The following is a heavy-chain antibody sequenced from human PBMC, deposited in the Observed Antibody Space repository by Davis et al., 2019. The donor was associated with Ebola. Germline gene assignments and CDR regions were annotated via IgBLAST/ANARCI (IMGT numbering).Heavy chain of an antibody. CDR2: IWYDGSNK. Sequence: GESLKISCAASGFTFSSYGMHWVRQAPGKGLEWVAVIWYDGSNKYYADSVKGRFTISRDNSKNTLYLQMNSLRAEDTAVYYCARLHSAGGWFDPWGQGTLVTVSS. J-gene: IGHJ5*02. D-gene: IGHD1-26*01. CDR3: ARLHSAGGWFDP. CDR1: GFTFSSYG. V-gene: IGHV3-33*01.